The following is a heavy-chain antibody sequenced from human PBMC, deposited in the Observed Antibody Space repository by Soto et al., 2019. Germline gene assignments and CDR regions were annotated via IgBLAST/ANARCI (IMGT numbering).Heavy chain of an antibody. CDR3: VSYSGYGLSYFKF. J-gene: IGHJ4*02. Sequence: SETLSLTCTVSGGSISSSSYYWGWIRQPPGKGLGWIGSIYYSGSTYYNPSLKSRVTISVDTSKNQFSLKLSSVTAADTAVYYCVSYSGYGLSYFKFWGQGTLVT. D-gene: IGHD5-18*01. V-gene: IGHV4-39*01. CDR1: GGSISSSSYY. CDR2: IYYSGST.